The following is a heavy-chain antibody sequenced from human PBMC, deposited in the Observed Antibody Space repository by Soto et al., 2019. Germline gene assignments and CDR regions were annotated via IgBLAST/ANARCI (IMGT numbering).Heavy chain of an antibody. V-gene: IGHV3-48*01. J-gene: IGHJ4*02. CDR3: AREAQTTVTSTMVTRRPYYFDY. Sequence: EVQLVESGGGLVQPGGSLRLSCAASGFTFSSYSMNWVRQAPGKGLEWVSYISSSSSTIYYADSVKGRFTISRDNAKNSLYLQMNSLKAEDTAVYYCAREAQTTVTSTMVTRRPYYFDYWGQGTQLTVSS. CDR2: ISSSSSTI. D-gene: IGHD4-17*01. CDR1: GFTFSSYS.